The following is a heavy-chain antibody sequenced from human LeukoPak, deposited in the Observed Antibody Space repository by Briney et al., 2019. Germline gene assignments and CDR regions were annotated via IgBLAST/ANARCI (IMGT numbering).Heavy chain of an antibody. Sequence: SETLSHTCTVSGGSISSYYWSWIRQPPGKGLEWIGYIYYSGSTNYNPSLKSRVTISVDTSKNQFSLKLSSVTAADTAVYYCARGGQWLFDYWGQGTLVTVSS. J-gene: IGHJ4*02. V-gene: IGHV4-59*01. CDR1: GGSISSYY. CDR3: ARGGQWLFDY. CDR2: IYYSGST. D-gene: IGHD3-22*01.